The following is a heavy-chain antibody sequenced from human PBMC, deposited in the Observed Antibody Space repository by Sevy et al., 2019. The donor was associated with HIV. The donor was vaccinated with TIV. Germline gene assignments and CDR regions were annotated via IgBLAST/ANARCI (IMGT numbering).Heavy chain of an antibody. Sequence: GGSLRLSCAASGFTFSSYAMSWVRQAPGKGLEWVSAISGSGGSTYYADSVKGRFTISRDNSKNTLYLQMNSLRAEDTAVYYCAKNRIYDFWSGYYYYMDVWGKATTVTVSS. D-gene: IGHD3-3*01. J-gene: IGHJ6*03. CDR1: GFTFSSYA. CDR2: ISGSGGST. V-gene: IGHV3-23*01. CDR3: AKNRIYDFWSGYYYYMDV.